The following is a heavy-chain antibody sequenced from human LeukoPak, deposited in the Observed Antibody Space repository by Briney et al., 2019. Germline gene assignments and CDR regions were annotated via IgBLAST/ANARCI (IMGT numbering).Heavy chain of an antibody. CDR1: GFTFSSYA. Sequence: GGSLRLSCAASGFTFSSYAMSWVRQAPGKGLEWVSAISGSGGSTYYADSVKGRFTISRDNPKNTLYLQMNSLRAEDTAVYYCAKDWGQLRGVDWFDPWGQGTLVTVSS. V-gene: IGHV3-23*01. CDR3: AKDWGQLRGVDWFDP. D-gene: IGHD3-16*01. CDR2: ISGSGGST. J-gene: IGHJ5*02.